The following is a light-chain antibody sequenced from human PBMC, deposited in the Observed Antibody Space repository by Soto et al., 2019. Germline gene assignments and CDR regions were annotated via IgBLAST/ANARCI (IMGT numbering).Light chain of an antibody. CDR2: DAT. CDR1: QSVGTN. CDR3: QQRRCWPPTWT. J-gene: IGKJ1*01. V-gene: IGKV3-11*01. Sequence: VLSQSPATLSLSPGERATLSCRASQSVGTNLAWYQQKAGQAPRLLIHDATNRATGIPARFSGSGSGTDFTLTISSLEPEDFAVYYCQQRRCWPPTWTFGQGTKVEIK.